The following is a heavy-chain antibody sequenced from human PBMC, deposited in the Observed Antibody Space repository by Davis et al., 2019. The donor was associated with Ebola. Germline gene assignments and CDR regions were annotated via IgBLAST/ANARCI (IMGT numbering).Heavy chain of an antibody. D-gene: IGHD3-10*01. CDR1: GGSFSGYY. CDR3: ARRYGSGSRLSYYYYYYYMDV. J-gene: IGHJ6*03. Sequence: PSETLSLTCAVYGGSFSGYYWSWIRQPPGKGLEWIGEINHSGSTNYNPSLKSRVTISVDTSKNQFSLKLSSVTAADTAVYYCARRYGSGSRLSYYYYYYYMDVWGKGTTVTVSS. CDR2: INHSGST. V-gene: IGHV4-34*01.